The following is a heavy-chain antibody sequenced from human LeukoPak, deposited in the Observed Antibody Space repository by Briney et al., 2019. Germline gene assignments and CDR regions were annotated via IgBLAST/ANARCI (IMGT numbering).Heavy chain of an antibody. CDR2: VYYSGST. Sequence: SETLSLTCTVSSGSISTYYWNWIRQPPGKGLEWIGSVYYSGSTNYNPSLKSRVTISVDTSKNRFSLKLSSVTAADTAVFYCARGGSRSYTSSTLDCWGQGTLVTVSS. V-gene: IGHV4-59*01. CDR1: SGSISTYY. D-gene: IGHD6-6*01. J-gene: IGHJ4*02. CDR3: ARGGSRSYTSSTLDC.